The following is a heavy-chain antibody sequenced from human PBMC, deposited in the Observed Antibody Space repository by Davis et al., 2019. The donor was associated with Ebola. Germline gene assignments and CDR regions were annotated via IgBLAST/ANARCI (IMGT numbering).Heavy chain of an antibody. Sequence: ASVKVSCKTSGYTFTDHAMHWVRQAPGQGLEWMGWINPHGGGTKYAQRFQDRVNLTRDMSISTAYMDLSRLKSDDTAVYYCARGRSSSRWAFDIWGQRTMVTVSS. J-gene: IGHJ3*02. V-gene: IGHV1-2*02. CDR2: INPHGGGT. CDR1: GYTFTDHA. D-gene: IGHD6-13*01. CDR3: ARGRSSSRWAFDI.